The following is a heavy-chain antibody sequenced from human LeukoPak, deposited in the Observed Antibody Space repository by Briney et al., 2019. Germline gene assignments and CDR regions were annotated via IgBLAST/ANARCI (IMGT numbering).Heavy chain of an antibody. CDR3: ARVVVVRGVIYFDY. Sequence: PSETLSLTCTVSGGSISSYYWSWIRQPAGKGLEWIGRIYTSGSTNYNPSLKSRVTMSVDTSKNQFSLKLSSVTAADTAVYYCARVVVVRGVIYFDYWGQGTLVTVSS. D-gene: IGHD3-10*01. CDR1: GGSISSYY. J-gene: IGHJ4*02. CDR2: IYTSGST. V-gene: IGHV4-4*07.